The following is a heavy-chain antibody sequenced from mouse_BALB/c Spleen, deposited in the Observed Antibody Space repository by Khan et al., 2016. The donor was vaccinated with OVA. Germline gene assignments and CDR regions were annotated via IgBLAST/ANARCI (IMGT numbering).Heavy chain of an antibody. Sequence: EVQLQESGAELVKPGASVKLSCTASGFNIKDTYIHWVKQRPEQGLEWIGRIAPANGNTKYDPKVQGKATITADTSSNTSYLQHSSLTFEDTVVYCCAHPSYDPRYFEVWGAGTTVTVSS. CDR1: GFNIKDTY. CDR3: AHPSYDPRYFEV. CDR2: IAPANGNT. V-gene: IGHV14-3*02. J-gene: IGHJ1*01. D-gene: IGHD2-3*01.